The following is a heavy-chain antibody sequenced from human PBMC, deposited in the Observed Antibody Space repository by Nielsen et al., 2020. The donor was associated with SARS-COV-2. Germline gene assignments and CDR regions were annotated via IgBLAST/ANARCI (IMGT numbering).Heavy chain of an antibody. CDR2: ISYDGSND. D-gene: IGHD3-10*01. V-gene: IGHV3-30-3*01. CDR1: GFTFSPYA. CDR3: ARGAGRYWEATYFDY. Sequence: LKISCAVSGFTFSPYAMHWVRQAPGKGLDWVAVISYDGSNDFYADSVKGRFTISRDNSKNTLYLQMNSLRAEDTAIYYCARGAGRYWEATYFDYWGQGTLVTVSS. J-gene: IGHJ4*02.